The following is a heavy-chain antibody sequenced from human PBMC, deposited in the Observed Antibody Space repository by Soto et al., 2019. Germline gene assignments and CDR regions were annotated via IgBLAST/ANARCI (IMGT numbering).Heavy chain of an antibody. V-gene: IGHV5-10-1*01. J-gene: IGHJ4*02. CDR3: SLSPGGSYKLFDY. CDR2: IDPSDSYT. Sequence: VESLKISCKGSGYSFTSYWISWVRQMPGKGLEWMGRIDPSDSYTNYSPSFQGHVTISADKSISTAYLQWSSLKASDTAMYYCSLSPGGSYKLFDYWGQGTLVTVSS. CDR1: GYSFTSYW. D-gene: IGHD1-26*01.